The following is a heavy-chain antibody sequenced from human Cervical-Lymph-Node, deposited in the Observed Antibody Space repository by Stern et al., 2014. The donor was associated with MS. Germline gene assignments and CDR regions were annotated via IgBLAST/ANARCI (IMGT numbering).Heavy chain of an antibody. J-gene: IGHJ5*02. V-gene: IGHV1-69*01. CDR3: VGPDFHL. D-gene: IGHD3/OR15-3a*01. CDR1: GGTFSSTG. CDR2: IIPIFGP. Sequence: QVQLVQSGAEVKRPGSSVRVSCAVFGGTFSSTGINWVRQAPGRGLEWVGGIIPIFGPKYAPEFLGTVTISADESASTAYLDLRNLISADTAVFYCVGPDFHLWGQGTLVTVSS.